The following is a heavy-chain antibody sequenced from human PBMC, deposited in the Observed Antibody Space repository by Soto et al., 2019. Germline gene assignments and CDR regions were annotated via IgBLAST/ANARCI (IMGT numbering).Heavy chain of an antibody. J-gene: IGHJ6*02. CDR3: AREVGHMDV. CDR1: GYTFTTYG. V-gene: IGHV1-18*04. D-gene: IGHD2-2*01. CDR2: VSPYNGDT. Sequence: QVQLVQSGAEVKKPGASVKVSCKASGYTFTTYGINWGRQAPGQGLEWMGWVSPYNGDTTYAQKVQGRVTMTTDTSTRTAHLELRSLSSDDTAVYYCAREVGHMDVWGQGTTVTVSS.